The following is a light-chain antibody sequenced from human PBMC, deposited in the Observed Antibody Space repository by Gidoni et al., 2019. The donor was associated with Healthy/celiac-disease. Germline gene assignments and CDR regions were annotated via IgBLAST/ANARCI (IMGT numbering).Light chain of an antibody. J-gene: IGKJ4*01. CDR1: QSVSSY. CDR2: DAS. V-gene: IGKV3-11*01. Sequence: EIVLTQSPATLSLSPGERATLSCRASQSVSSYLAWYQQKPGQAPRRLIYDASNRATGIPARFSGSGSGTDFTLTISSLEPEDFAVYYCQQRSNWQVTFGGGTKVEIK. CDR3: QQRSNWQVT.